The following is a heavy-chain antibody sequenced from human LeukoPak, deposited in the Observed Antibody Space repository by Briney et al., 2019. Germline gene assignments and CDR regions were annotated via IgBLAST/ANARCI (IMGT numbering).Heavy chain of an antibody. CDR3: AKGLTVVRGRDYGMDV. V-gene: IGHV3-43D*03. CDR1: GFTFDDYA. Sequence: GGSLKLSCAASGFTFDDYAMHWVRQAPGKGLEWVSLISWDGGSTYYADSVKGRFTISRDNSKNSLYLQMNSLRAEDTALYYCAKGLTVVRGRDYGMDVWGQGTTVTVSS. CDR2: ISWDGGST. D-gene: IGHD3-10*01. J-gene: IGHJ6*02.